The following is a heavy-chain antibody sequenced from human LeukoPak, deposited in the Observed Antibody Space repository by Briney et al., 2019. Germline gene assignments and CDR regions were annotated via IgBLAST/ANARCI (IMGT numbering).Heavy chain of an antibody. CDR3: ARVVTGTHFDY. CDR2: IYYSGST. V-gene: IGHV4-61*01. Sequence: SETLSLTCTVSGGSVSSGSYYWSWIRQPPGKGLEWIGYIYYSGSTNYNPSLKSRVTISVDTSKNQFSLKLSSVTAADTAVYYCARVVTGTHFDYWGRGTLVTVSS. D-gene: IGHD1-20*01. J-gene: IGHJ4*02. CDR1: GGSVSSGSYY.